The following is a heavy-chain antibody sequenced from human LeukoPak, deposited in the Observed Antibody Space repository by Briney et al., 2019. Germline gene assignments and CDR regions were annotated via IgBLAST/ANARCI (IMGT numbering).Heavy chain of an antibody. CDR3: AKGYYYGSGIDY. CDR1: GFTFSSYE. CDR2: ISSSGSTI. J-gene: IGHJ4*02. D-gene: IGHD3-10*01. V-gene: IGHV3-48*03. Sequence: SGGSLRLSCAASGFTFSSYEMNWVRQAPGKGLEWVSYISSSGSTIYYADSVKGRFTISRDNAKNSLYLQMNSLRAEDMALYYCAKGYYYGSGIDYWGQGTLVTVSS.